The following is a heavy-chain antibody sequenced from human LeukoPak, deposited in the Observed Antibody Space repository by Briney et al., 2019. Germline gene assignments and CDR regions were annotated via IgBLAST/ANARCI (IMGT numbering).Heavy chain of an antibody. CDR2: INPNSGGT. CDR3: ARVPSTVTTTGYFDY. D-gene: IGHD4-17*01. J-gene: IGHJ4*02. Sequence: ASVKVSCKAPGYTFTGYYMHWVRQAPGQGLEWMGWINPNSGGTNYAQKFQGRVTMTRDTSISTAYMEPSRLRSDDTAVYYCARVPSTVTTTGYFDYWGQGTLVTVSS. CDR1: GYTFTGYY. V-gene: IGHV1-2*02.